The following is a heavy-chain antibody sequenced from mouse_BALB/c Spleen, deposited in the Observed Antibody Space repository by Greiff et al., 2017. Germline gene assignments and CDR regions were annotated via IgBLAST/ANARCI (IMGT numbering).Heavy chain of an antibody. V-gene: IGHV1S132*01. Sequence: QVQLKESGAELVKPGASVKLSCKTSGYTFTSYWIQWVKQRPGQGLGWIGEIFPGTGTTYYNEKFKGKATLTIDTSSSTAYMQLSSLTSEDSAVYFCARITTVALRGFAYWGQGTLVTVSA. CDR3: ARITTVALRGFAY. D-gene: IGHD1-1*01. J-gene: IGHJ3*01. CDR2: IFPGTGTT. CDR1: GYTFTSYW.